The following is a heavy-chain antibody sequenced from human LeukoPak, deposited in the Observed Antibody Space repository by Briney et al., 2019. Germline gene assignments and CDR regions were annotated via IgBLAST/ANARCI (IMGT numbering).Heavy chain of an antibody. CDR3: ARSRDGYNFGGFDI. CDR2: ISSSSSYI. V-gene: IGHV3-21*01. Sequence: PGGSLRLSCAASGFTFSSYSMNWVRQAPGKGLEWVSSISSSSSYIYYADSVKGRFTISRDNAKNSLYLQMNSLRAEDTAVYYCARSRDGYNFGGFDIWGQGTMVTVSS. J-gene: IGHJ3*02. D-gene: IGHD5-24*01. CDR1: GFTFSSYS.